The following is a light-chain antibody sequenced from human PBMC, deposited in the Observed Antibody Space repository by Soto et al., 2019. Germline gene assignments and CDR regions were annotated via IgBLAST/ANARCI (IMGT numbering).Light chain of an antibody. CDR1: QGVGIS. CDR3: QQYNKCPWT. V-gene: IGKV1-5*01. J-gene: IGKJ1*01. CDR2: AAS. Sequence: DIQMTQARSTLSVSVGDRVTITCRASQGVGISLAWYQQRPGKAPKVLIYAASGLATGIPPRFSGSGSGTEFTLTISSVQSDDFAIYYCQQYNKCPWTFGQGTKVDIK.